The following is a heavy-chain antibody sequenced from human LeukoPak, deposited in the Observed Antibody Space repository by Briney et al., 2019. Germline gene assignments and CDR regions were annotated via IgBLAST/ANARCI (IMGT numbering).Heavy chain of an antibody. CDR1: GGSISSSSYY. V-gene: IGHV4-39*07. CDR2: IYYSGST. J-gene: IGHJ6*03. CDR3: ARSTNCYYYMDV. Sequence: SETLSLTCTVSGGSISSSSYYWGWLRQPPGKGLEWIGSIYYSGSTYYNPSLKSRVTISVDTSKNQFSLKLSSVTAADTAVYYCARSTNCYYYMDVWGKGTTVTVSS.